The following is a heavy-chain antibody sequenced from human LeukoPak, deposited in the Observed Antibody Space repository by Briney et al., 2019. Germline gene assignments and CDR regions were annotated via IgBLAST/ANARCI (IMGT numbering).Heavy chain of an antibody. D-gene: IGHD1-26*01. Sequence: SETLSLTCAVYGGSFSGYYWSWIRQPPEKGLEWIGEINHSGSTNYNPSLKSRVTISVDTSKNQFSLKLSSVTAADTAVYYCARGKWELGNWGQGTLVTVSS. CDR3: ARGKWELGN. J-gene: IGHJ4*02. CDR1: GGSFSGYY. V-gene: IGHV4-34*01. CDR2: INHSGST.